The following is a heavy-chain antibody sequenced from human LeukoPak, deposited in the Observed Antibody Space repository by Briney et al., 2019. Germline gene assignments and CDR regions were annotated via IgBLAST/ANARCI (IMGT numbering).Heavy chain of an antibody. CDR1: GFTFSSYS. D-gene: IGHD2-2*01. CDR2: ISSSSSYL. Sequence: PGGSLRLSCAASGFTFSSYSMNWVRQAPGKGLEWVSSISSSSSYLYYADSVKGRFTISRDNAKNSLYLQMNSLRAEDTALYYCARDMRHYYYYMDVWGKGTTVTVSS. V-gene: IGHV3-21*04. J-gene: IGHJ6*03. CDR3: ARDMRHYYYYMDV.